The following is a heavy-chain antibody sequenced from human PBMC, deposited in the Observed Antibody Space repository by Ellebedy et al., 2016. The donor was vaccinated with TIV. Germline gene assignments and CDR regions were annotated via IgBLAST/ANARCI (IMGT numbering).Heavy chain of an antibody. D-gene: IGHD3-3*01. CDR3: AREGRYYDFWSGYRDYYYGMDV. V-gene: IGHV4-4*02. J-gene: IGHJ6*02. CDR2: IYHSGST. CDR1: GGSISSSNW. Sequence: SETLSLXXAVSGGSISSSNWWSWVRQPPGKGLEWIGEIYHSGSTNYNPSLKSRVTISVDKSKNQFSLKLSSVTAADTAVYYCAREGRYYDFWSGYRDYYYGMDVWGQGTTVTVSS.